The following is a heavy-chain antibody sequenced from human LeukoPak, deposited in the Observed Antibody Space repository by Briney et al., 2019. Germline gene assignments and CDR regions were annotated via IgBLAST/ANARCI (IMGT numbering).Heavy chain of an antibody. D-gene: IGHD6-19*01. CDR3: ARLKRSGWYPTYYYYYMDV. J-gene: IGHJ6*03. V-gene: IGHV4-39*07. CDR2: INHSGST. Sequence: PSENLSLTCTVSGGSISSSSYYWSWIRQPPGKGLEWIGEINHSGSTNYNPSLKSRVTISVDTSKNQFSLKLSSVTAADTAVYYCARLKRSGWYPTYYYYYMDVWGKGTTVTVSS. CDR1: GGSISSSSYY.